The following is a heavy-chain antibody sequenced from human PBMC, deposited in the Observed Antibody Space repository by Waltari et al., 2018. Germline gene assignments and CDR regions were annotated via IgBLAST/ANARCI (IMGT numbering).Heavy chain of an antibody. J-gene: IGHJ4*03. CDR3: TRGFTNSGSTHYGLHS. CDR2: ISNTGKTV. Sequence: EVQLVESGGGLVQPGGSLRLSCAASGFTFGDYGMHWVRQAPGKGLEWVSSISNTGKTVYYADSGKGRVTISRDNAKNSLSLQMSSLRAEDTAVYYCTRGFTNSGSTHYGLHSWGQGVVVTVSS. CDR1: GFTFGDYG. V-gene: IGHV3-21*04. D-gene: IGHD2-15*01.